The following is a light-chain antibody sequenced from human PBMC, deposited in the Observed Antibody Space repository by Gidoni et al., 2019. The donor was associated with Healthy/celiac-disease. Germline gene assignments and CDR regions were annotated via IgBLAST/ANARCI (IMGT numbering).Light chain of an antibody. J-gene: IGLJ2*01. V-gene: IGLV1-40*01. CDR2: GNS. CDR3: QSYDSSLSGVV. Sequence: QSVLTQPPSVSGAPGQPVTISCTGNSSNIGAGYDVHWYQQLPGTAPKLLIYGNSNRPSGVPDRFSGSKSGTSASLAITGLQAEDEADYYCQSYDSSLSGVVFGGGTKLTVL. CDR1: SSNIGAGYD.